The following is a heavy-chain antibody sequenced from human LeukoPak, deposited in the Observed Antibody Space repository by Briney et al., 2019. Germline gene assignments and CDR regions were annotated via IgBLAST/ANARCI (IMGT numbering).Heavy chain of an antibody. CDR3: ARHQGTYYDILTGYYSAPFDY. J-gene: IGHJ4*02. V-gene: IGHV4-39*01. CDR2: IYYSGST. Sequence: SETLSLTCTVSGGSISSSSYYWGWIRQPPGKGLEWIGSIYYSGSTYYNPSLKSRVTISVDTSKNQFSLKLSSVTAADTAVYYCARHQGTYYDILTGYYSAPFDYWGQGTLVTVSS. D-gene: IGHD3-9*01. CDR1: GGSISSSSYY.